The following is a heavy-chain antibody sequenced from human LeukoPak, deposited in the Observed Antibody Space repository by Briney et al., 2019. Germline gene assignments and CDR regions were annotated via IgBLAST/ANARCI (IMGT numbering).Heavy chain of an antibody. J-gene: IGHJ4*02. CDR2: ISSSSSYI. CDR1: GFTFSSYS. Sequence: GGSLRLSCAASGFTFSSYSMNWVRQAPGKGLEWVSSISSSSSYIYYADSVKGRFTISRENAKNSLYLQMISLSAEDTAVYYCARGHSGYDYPDYFDYWGQGTLVTVSS. CDR3: ARGHSGYDYPDYFDY. V-gene: IGHV3-21*01. D-gene: IGHD5-12*01.